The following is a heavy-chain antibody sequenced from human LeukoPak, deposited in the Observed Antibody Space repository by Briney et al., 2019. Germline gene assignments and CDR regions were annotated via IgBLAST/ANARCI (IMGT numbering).Heavy chain of an antibody. CDR3: ARETYSSGGFDY. V-gene: IGHV3-23*01. CDR2: ISGSGGST. CDR1: GFTFSSYA. D-gene: IGHD6-19*01. J-gene: IGHJ4*02. Sequence: GGSLILSCAASGFTFSSYAMSWVRQAPGKGLEWVSAISGSGGSTYYADSVKGRFTISRDNSKNTLYLQMNSLRAEDTAVYYCARETYSSGGFDYWGQGTLVTVS.